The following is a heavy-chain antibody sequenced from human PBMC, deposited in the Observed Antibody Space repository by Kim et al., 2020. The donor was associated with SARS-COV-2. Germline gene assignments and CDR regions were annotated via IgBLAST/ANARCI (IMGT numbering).Heavy chain of an antibody. J-gene: IGHJ6*02. CDR1: GYTFTSYA. V-gene: IGHV7-4-1*02. Sequence: ASVKVSCKTSGYTFTSYAMNWVRQAPGQGLEWMGWINTNTGNPTYAQGFTGRFVFSLDTSVSTAYLQISSLKAEDTAVYYCARRTTPFLATMLRGDLMSGMDVWGQGTTVTVSS. CDR3: ARRTTPFLATMLRGDLMSGMDV. CDR2: INTNTGNP. D-gene: IGHD3-10*01.